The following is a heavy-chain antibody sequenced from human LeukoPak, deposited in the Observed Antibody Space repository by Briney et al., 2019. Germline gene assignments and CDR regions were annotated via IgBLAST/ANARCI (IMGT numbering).Heavy chain of an antibody. CDR1: GGSVNSYY. D-gene: IGHD2-15*01. V-gene: IGHV4-59*02. J-gene: IGHJ4*02. CDR2: IYTSGST. CDR3: ARGVRAAPD. Sequence: SETLSLTCTVSGGSVNSYYWSWNRQPPGKGLEWIGYIYTSGSTNYNPSLKSRVTISVDTSKNQFSLKLTSVTAADTAVYYCARGVRAAPDWGQGTLVTVSS.